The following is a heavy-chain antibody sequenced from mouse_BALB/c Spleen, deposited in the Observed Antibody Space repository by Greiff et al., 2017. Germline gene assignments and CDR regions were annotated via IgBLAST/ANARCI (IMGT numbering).Heavy chain of an antibody. Sequence: EVKLVESGGGLVQPGGSLRLSCATSGFTFTDYYMSWVRQPPGKALEWLGFIRNKANGYTTEYSASVKGRFTISRDNSQSILYLQMNTLRAEDSATYYCARDGYYDYDSFAYWGQGTLVTVSA. J-gene: IGHJ3*01. V-gene: IGHV7-3*02. CDR1: GFTFTDYY. CDR3: ARDGYYDYDSFAY. CDR2: IRNKANGYTT. D-gene: IGHD2-4*01.